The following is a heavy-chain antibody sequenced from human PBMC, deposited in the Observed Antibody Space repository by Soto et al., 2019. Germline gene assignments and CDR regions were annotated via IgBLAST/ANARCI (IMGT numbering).Heavy chain of an antibody. CDR3: ARDMYYYDSSGYYRALDY. Sequence: PSETLSLTCTVSGGSISSGGYYWSWIRQHPGKGLEWIGYIYYSGSTYYNPSLKSRVTISVDTSKNQFSLKLSSVTAADTAVYYCARDMYYYDSSGYYRALDYWGQGTLVTVSS. CDR2: IYYSGST. CDR1: GGSISSGGYY. V-gene: IGHV4-31*03. D-gene: IGHD3-22*01. J-gene: IGHJ4*02.